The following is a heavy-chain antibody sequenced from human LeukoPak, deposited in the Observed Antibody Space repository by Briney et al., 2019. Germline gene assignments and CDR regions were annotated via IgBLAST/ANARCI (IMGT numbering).Heavy chain of an antibody. CDR1: GGSISSYY. V-gene: IGHV4-59*01. Sequence: KASETLSLTCTVSGGSISSYYWSWIRQPPGKGLEWIGYIYYSGSTNYNPSLKSRVTISVDTSKNQFSLKLSSATAADTAVYYCARGLTYGDYGYWGQGTLVTVAS. D-gene: IGHD4-17*01. J-gene: IGHJ4*02. CDR3: ARGLTYGDYGY. CDR2: IYYSGST.